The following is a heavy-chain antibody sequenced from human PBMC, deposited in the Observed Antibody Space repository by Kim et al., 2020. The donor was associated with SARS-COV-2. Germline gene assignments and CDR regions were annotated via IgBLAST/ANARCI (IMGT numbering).Heavy chain of an antibody. Sequence: ASVKVSCKASGYTFTSYYMHWVRQAPGQGLEWMGIINPSGGSTSYAQKFQGRVTMTRDTSTSTVYMELSSLRSEDTAVYYCARVPISYGSGRDYGMDVWGQGTTVTVSS. V-gene: IGHV1-46*01. D-gene: IGHD3-10*01. J-gene: IGHJ6*02. CDR1: GYTFTSYY. CDR3: ARVPISYGSGRDYGMDV. CDR2: INPSGGST.